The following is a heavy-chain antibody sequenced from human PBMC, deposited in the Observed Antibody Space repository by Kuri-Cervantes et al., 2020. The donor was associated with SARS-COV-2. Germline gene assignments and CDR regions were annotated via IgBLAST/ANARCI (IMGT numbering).Heavy chain of an antibody. Sequence: ASVKVSCKTSGYTFTRNDINWVRQATGQRLEWIGYININNGYAGYAQKFQGRVTITRSTSESTVYMELSGLTSDDTAVYFCSRGVGAVGDYWGQGTLVTVPQ. CDR3: SRGVGAVGDY. V-gene: IGHV1-8*03. CDR2: ININNGYA. CDR1: GYTFTRND. J-gene: IGHJ4*02. D-gene: IGHD1-26*01.